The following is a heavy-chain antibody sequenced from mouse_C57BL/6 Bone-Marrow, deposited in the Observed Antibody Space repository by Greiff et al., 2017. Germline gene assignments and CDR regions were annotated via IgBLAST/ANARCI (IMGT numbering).Heavy chain of an antibody. CDR2: IYPGDGDT. J-gene: IGHJ2*01. CDR3: ASATGVGTSADY. CDR1: GYAFSSSW. Sequence: VQLVESGPELVKPGASVKISCKASGYAFSSSWMNWVKQRPGQGLEWIGRIYPGDGDTNYNGKFKGKATLTADKSSSTAYMQLSSLTSEDSAVYFCASATGVGTSADYWGQGTTLTVSS. V-gene: IGHV1-82*01. D-gene: IGHD1-1*01.